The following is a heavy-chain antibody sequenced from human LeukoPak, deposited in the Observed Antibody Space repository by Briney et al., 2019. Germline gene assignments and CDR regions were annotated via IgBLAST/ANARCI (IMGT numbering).Heavy chain of an antibody. Sequence: GGSLRLSCVASGFTFSSKAMNWVRQAPGKGLEWVSAISNYGGTTLYADSVRGRFIISRDASKNTLYLQMNSLRIEDTAIYYCARDSLPNYGSSGILDYWGQGTLVTVSS. V-gene: IGHV3-23*01. D-gene: IGHD3-22*01. CDR1: GFTFSSKA. CDR3: ARDSLPNYGSSGILDY. J-gene: IGHJ4*02. CDR2: ISNYGGTT.